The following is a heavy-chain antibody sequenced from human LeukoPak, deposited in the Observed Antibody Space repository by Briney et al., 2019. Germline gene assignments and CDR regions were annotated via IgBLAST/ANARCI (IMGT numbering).Heavy chain of an antibody. Sequence: PGGSLRLSYAASGFTFSMYGMHWVRPAPGKGLEYVSAISSNGGSTYYANSVKGRFTISRDNSKNTLYLQMGSLRAEDMAVYYCARDPYYGSGSYGPVSDWGQGTLVTVSS. V-gene: IGHV3-64*01. J-gene: IGHJ4*02. D-gene: IGHD3-10*01. CDR3: ARDPYYGSGSYGPVSD. CDR2: ISSNGGST. CDR1: GFTFSMYG.